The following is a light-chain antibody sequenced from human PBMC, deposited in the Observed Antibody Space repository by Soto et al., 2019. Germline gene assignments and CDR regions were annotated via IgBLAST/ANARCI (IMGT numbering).Light chain of an antibody. CDR2: GAS. CDR3: QQYDTLVT. Sequence: DIQMTQSPSYLSASVGDRVTITCQAIQDIRYYLNWYQHQPGKAPKLLISGASTVQAGVPSRFSGSGYVTDFTITISGLHSEDNATYYCQQYDTLVTFGPGTKVYFK. CDR1: QDIRYY. J-gene: IGKJ3*01. V-gene: IGKV1-33*01.